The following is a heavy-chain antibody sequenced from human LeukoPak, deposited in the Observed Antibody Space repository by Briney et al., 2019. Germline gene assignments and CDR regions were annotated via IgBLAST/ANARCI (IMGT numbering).Heavy chain of an antibody. J-gene: IGHJ2*01. CDR3: ARSFLGDWYFDL. CDR1: GGSISSYY. Sequence: KPSETLSLTCTVSGGSISSYYWSWIRQPPGMELEWIGCIYYSGSTNYNPSLKSRVTISVDTSKDQFSLRLTSVTAADTAVYYCARSFLGDWYFDLWGRGTLVTVSS. D-gene: IGHD1-26*01. V-gene: IGHV4-59*01. CDR2: IYYSGST.